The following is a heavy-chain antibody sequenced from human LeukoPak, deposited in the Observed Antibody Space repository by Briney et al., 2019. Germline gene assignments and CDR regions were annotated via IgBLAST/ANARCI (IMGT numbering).Heavy chain of an antibody. CDR2: IYYSGST. V-gene: IGHV4-39*07. Sequence: SETLSLTCTVSGGSISSSSYYWGWIRQPPGKGLEWIGSIYYSGSTYYNPSLKSRVTISVDTSKNQFSLKLSSVTAADTAVYFCARGSEIRAATFYWGQGTLVTVSS. CDR1: GGSISSSSYY. CDR3: ARGSEIRAATFY. J-gene: IGHJ4*02. D-gene: IGHD2-15*01.